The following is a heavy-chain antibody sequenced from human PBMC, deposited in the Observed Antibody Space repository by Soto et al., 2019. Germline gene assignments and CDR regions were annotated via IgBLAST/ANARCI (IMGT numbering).Heavy chain of an antibody. V-gene: IGHV3-23*01. CDR3: AKNWRWVQSGTIYYFDY. Sequence: EVQLLESGGGLVQPGGSLRLSCAASGLTFSGYAMSWVRQAPGKGLEWVSAISGSGRETYDPDSVRGRFTISRDNSKNTLYLQMNSLRAEDTAVYYCAKNWRWVQSGTIYYFDYWGQGTLVTVSS. CDR1: GLTFSGYA. CDR2: ISGSGRET. J-gene: IGHJ4*02. D-gene: IGHD1-1*01.